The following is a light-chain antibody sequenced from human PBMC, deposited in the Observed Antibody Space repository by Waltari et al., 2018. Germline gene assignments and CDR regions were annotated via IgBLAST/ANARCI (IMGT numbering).Light chain of an antibody. Sequence: QSVLTQPPSLSGAPGQRVTIPCTGSSSNTGAGYDVHWYQHLPGTAPKLLIYGNNNRPSGVPDRFSASKSGASASLAITRLQSEDEAVYYCQSYDSRLDIVVFGGGTKLSVL. CDR1: SSNTGAGYD. J-gene: IGLJ2*01. CDR3: QSYDSRLDIVV. CDR2: GNN. V-gene: IGLV1-40*01.